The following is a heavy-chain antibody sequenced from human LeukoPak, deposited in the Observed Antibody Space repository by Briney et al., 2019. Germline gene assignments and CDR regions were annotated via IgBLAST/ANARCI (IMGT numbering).Heavy chain of an antibody. CDR3: ARDELTTGTTAGAFDI. V-gene: IGHV4-38-2*02. J-gene: IGHJ3*02. CDR1: GSSISSGYY. CDR2: IYHSGST. Sequence: SETLSLTCTVSGSSISSGYYWGWIRQPPGKGLEWIGSIYHSGSTYYNPSLKSRVTISVDTSKNQFSLKLSSVTAADTAVYYCARDELTTGTTAGAFDIWGQGTMVTVSS. D-gene: IGHD1-1*01.